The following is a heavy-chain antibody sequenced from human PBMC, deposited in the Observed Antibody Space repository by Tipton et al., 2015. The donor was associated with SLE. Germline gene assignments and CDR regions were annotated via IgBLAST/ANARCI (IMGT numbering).Heavy chain of an antibody. J-gene: IGHJ6*03. D-gene: IGHD3/OR15-3a*01. CDR1: GVSLTSSAFH. CDR3: ARAPGLDRDYYYYYYMDV. V-gene: IGHV4-39*07. CDR2: VYYSGTT. Sequence: TLSLTCSVSGVSLTSSAFHWGWIRQPPGKGLEWIGSVYYSGTTHYNPSLKSRVTISVDTSKNQFSLKLSSVTAADTAVYYCARAPGLDRDYYYYYYMDVWGKGTTVTVSS.